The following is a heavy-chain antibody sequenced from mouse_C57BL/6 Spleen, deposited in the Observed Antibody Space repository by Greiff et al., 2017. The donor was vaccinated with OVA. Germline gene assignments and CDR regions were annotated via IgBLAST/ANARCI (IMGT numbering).Heavy chain of an antibody. J-gene: IGHJ2*01. D-gene: IGHD2-1*01. CDR1: GFTFSSYG. CDR2: ISSGGSYT. CDR3: ASSTMVTDDFDY. V-gene: IGHV5-6*02. Sequence: EVKLVESGGDLVKPGGSLKLSCAASGFTFSSYGMSWVRQTPDKRLEWVATISSGGSYTYYPDSVKGRFTISRDNAKNTLYLQLSSLTSEDTAMYNCASSTMVTDDFDYWGQGTTLTVSS.